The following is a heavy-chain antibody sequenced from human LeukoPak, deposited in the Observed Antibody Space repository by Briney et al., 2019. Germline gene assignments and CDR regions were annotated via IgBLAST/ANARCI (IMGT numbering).Heavy chain of an antibody. CDR3: AKGGGYGSGD. CDR2: IKQDGSEK. CDR1: GFSFSSNW. Sequence: PGGSLRLSCAASGFSFSSNWMSWVRQAPGKGLEWVANIKQDGSEKYYVDSVKGRFTISRDNAKNSLYLQMNSLRAEDTAVYYCAKGGGYGSGDWGQGTLVTVSS. D-gene: IGHD3-10*01. J-gene: IGHJ4*02. V-gene: IGHV3-7*04.